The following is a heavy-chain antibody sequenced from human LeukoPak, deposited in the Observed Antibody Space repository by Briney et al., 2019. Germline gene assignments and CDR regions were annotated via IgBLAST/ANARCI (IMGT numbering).Heavy chain of an antibody. CDR1: GFTFDDYT. Sequence: GGTLRLSCAASGFTFDDYTMHWVRQAPGKGLEWVSLITWDGGSTYYADSVKGRFTISRDNSKNSLYLQMNSLRTEDTALYYCAKGKNTGSYLSHVDYWGQGTLVTVSS. CDR3: AKGKNTGSYLSHVDY. J-gene: IGHJ4*02. CDR2: ITWDGGST. D-gene: IGHD3-10*01. V-gene: IGHV3-43*01.